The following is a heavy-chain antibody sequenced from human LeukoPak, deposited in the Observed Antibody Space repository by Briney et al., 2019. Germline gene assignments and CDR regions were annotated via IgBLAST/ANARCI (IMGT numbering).Heavy chain of an antibody. CDR1: GFTFSSYW. J-gene: IGHJ4*02. Sequence: GGSLRLSCAASGFTFSSYWMHWVRQAPGKGLVWVSRINSDGSITNYADSVKGRLTISRDTAKSSLYLQMNSLRAEDTAVYYCARLRAGDYFDYWGQGTLVTVSS. V-gene: IGHV3-74*01. CDR2: INSDGSIT. D-gene: IGHD6-19*01. CDR3: ARLRAGDYFDY.